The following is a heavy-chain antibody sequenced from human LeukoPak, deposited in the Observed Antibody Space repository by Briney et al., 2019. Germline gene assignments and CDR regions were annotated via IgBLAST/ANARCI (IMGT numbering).Heavy chain of an antibody. Sequence: GGSLRLSCATSGFTFIDPWMNWVRQAPGEGLEWVGRVKREADGGTIDYGAPVKCRFTISRDGSKSTLYLHMSSLKIEDTAMYYCTTELLSNGSYVDGMDLWGQGTTVTVSS. J-gene: IGHJ6*02. CDR2: VKREADGGTI. CDR1: GFTFIDPW. CDR3: TTELLSNGSYVDGMDL. D-gene: IGHD2-8*01. V-gene: IGHV3-15*01.